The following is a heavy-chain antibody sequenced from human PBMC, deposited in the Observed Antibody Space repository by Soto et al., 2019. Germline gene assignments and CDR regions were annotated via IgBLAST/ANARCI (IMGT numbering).Heavy chain of an antibody. Sequence: ASVKVSFKASGYTFTGYCMHWVRQAPGQGLEWMGWVNPNNGGTNYAQKFQGRVTMTRDTSINTAYMELSRLRSDDTAVYYCARERNLVATINFDYWGQGTLVTVSS. CDR3: ARERNLVATINFDY. CDR1: GYTFTGYC. V-gene: IGHV1-2*02. D-gene: IGHD5-12*01. CDR2: VNPNNGGT. J-gene: IGHJ4*02.